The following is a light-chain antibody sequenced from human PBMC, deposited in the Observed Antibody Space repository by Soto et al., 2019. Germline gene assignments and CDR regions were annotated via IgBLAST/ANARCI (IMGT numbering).Light chain of an antibody. CDR1: QSVSTY. Sequence: EIVMTQSPATLSVSPGERATLSCRASQSVSTYLAWFQQKPGQAPRLLIYDASNRAPGIPGRFSGSGSGTDFTLTISSLEPADFAVYYCQQRSNWPITFGQGTRLEIK. CDR2: DAS. J-gene: IGKJ5*01. CDR3: QQRSNWPIT. V-gene: IGKV3-11*01.